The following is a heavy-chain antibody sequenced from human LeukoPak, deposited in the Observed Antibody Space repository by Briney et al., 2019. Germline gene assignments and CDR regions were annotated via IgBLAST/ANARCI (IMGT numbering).Heavy chain of an antibody. J-gene: IGHJ4*02. Sequence: PGGSLRLSCAASGFTFSSYTMNWVRQAPGKGLEWVSYISTSSSTIYYADSVKGRFTISRDNAKNSLYLQMNSLRAGDTAVYYCARGTYSSGYWYYFDHWGQGTLVTVSS. V-gene: IGHV3-48*01. CDR3: ARGTYSSGYWYYFDH. CDR2: ISTSSSTI. D-gene: IGHD3-22*01. CDR1: GFTFSSYT.